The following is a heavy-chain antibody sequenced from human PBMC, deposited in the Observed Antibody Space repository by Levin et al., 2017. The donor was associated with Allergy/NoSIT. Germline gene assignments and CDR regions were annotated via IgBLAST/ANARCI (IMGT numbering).Heavy chain of an antibody. CDR3: ARATNHYYGRGFDY. CDR2: IDWDDDK. V-gene: IGHV2-70*11. Sequence: SGPTLVKPTQTLTLTCTFSGFSLTTSGMCVSWILQPPGNALECLARIDWDDDKYYSTSLKTRLTLSRDTSKNQVVLTMTSMDPVDTATYYCARATNHYYGRGFDYWGQGTPVTVSS. D-gene: IGHD3-10*01. CDR1: GFSLTTSGMC. J-gene: IGHJ4*02.